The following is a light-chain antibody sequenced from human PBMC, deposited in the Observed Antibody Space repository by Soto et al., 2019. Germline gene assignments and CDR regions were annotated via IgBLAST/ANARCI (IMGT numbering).Light chain of an antibody. CDR2: SAS. Sequence: DIQMTQSPSSLSASAGDRVTITCRASQAIGRSLNWYQQKPGKAPKVLIYSASDLESGVPSRFSGSGSGTDFALTISSLHPEDFATYYCQQSYTTPPTFGQGTTVDMK. CDR1: QAIGRS. J-gene: IGKJ1*01. CDR3: QQSYTTPPT. V-gene: IGKV1-39*01.